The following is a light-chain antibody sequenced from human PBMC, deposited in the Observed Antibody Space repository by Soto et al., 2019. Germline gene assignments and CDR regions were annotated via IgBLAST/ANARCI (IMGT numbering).Light chain of an antibody. Sequence: QSVMSQPPSVSAAPGQRVTISCSGSSSNIGGNSVSWYQQLPGTAPKLLIYDDDQRPSGIPDRFSGSKSGTSATLGITGFQTGDEADYYCSSYTSSDTLVFGAGTKLTVL. CDR1: SSNIGGNS. CDR2: DDD. V-gene: IGLV1-51*01. CDR3: SSYTSSDTLV. J-gene: IGLJ2*01.